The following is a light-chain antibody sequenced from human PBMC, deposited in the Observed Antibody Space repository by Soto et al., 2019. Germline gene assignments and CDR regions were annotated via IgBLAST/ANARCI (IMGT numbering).Light chain of an antibody. V-gene: IGKV3-11*01. CDR1: QTIKTY. Sequence: EIVLTQSPATLYLSPGETATLSSRASQTIKTYLAWYQQKPGQAPRLLISDPSNRATGVPARLSGSGAGTDFALTINSLEPEDFAVYFCQRRNDWPRITFVQGTRLEIK. J-gene: IGKJ5*01. CDR3: QRRNDWPRIT. CDR2: DPS.